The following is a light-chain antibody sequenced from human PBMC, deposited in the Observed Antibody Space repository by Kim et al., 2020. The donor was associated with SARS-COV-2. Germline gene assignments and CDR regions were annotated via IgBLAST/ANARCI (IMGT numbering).Light chain of an antibody. CDR1: NIESKS. CDR2: DDS. V-gene: IGLV3-21*03. J-gene: IGLJ2*01. CDR3: QVWDSSSDHVV. Sequence: SYELTQPPSVSVAPGNTARITCGENNIESKSVHWYQQKPGQAPVVVVYDDSDRPSEIPERFSGSNSGNTATPTISRVEAGDEADYYCQVWDSSSDHVVFGGGTQLTVL.